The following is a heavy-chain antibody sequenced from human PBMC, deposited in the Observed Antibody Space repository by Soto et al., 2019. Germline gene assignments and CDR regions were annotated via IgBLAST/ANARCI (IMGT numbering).Heavy chain of an antibody. CDR1: GGSIISGGYY. CDR2: IYYSGST. Sequence: PSETLSLTCTVSGGSIISGGYYWIWIRQHPGKGLEWIGYIYYSGSTYYNPSLKSRVTISVDTSKNQFSLKLSSVTAADTAVYYCAREYSSSSGTTDAFDIWGQGTMVTVSS. J-gene: IGHJ3*02. D-gene: IGHD6-6*01. CDR3: AREYSSSSGTTDAFDI. V-gene: IGHV4-31*03.